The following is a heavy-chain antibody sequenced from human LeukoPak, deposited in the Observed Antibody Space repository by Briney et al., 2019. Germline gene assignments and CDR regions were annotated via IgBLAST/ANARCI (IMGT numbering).Heavy chain of an antibody. CDR2: IHYSGST. CDR3: ARGIPRYSSAWYAGDY. Sequence: PSETLSLTCIVSGGSISSYFWSWIWQPPGKGLEWIGYIHYSGSTNYNPSLKSRVTISVDTSKNQFSLKMSSVTAADTAVYYCARGIPRYSSAWYAGDYWGQGILVTVSS. J-gene: IGHJ4*02. V-gene: IGHV4-59*01. CDR1: GGSISSYF. D-gene: IGHD6-19*01.